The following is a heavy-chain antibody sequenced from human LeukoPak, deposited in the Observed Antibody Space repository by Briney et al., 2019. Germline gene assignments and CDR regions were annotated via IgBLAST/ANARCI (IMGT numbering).Heavy chain of an antibody. CDR3: ARVPTVTFFDY. D-gene: IGHD4-17*01. Sequence: SSETLSLTCTVSGGSISSSSYYWGWIRQPPGKGLEWIGSIYYSVSTYYNPSLKSRVTISVDTSQNQFSLKLSSVTAADTAVYYCARVPTVTFFDYWGQGTLVTVSS. J-gene: IGHJ4*02. CDR2: IYYSVST. V-gene: IGHV4-39*07. CDR1: GGSISSSSYY.